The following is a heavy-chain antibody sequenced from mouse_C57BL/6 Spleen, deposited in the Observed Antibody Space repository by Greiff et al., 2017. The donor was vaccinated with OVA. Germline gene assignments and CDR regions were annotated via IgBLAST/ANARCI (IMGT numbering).Heavy chain of an antibody. V-gene: IGHV1-81*01. CDR1: GYTFTSYG. CDR3: ARLGDTTVVPDWYFDV. Sequence: VKLMESGAELARPGASVKLSCKASGYTFTSYGISWVKQRTGQGLEWIGEIYPRSGNTYYNEKFKGKATLTADKSSSTAYMELRSLTSEDSAVYFCARLGDTTVVPDWYFDVWGTGTTVTVSS. CDR2: IYPRSGNT. J-gene: IGHJ1*03. D-gene: IGHD1-1*01.